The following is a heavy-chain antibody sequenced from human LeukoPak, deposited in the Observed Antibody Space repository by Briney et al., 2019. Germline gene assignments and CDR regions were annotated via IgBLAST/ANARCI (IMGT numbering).Heavy chain of an antibody. CDR1: GYSISSGYY. D-gene: IGHD5-18*01. Sequence: SETLSLTCTVSGYSISSGYYWGWIRQPPGKGLEWIGSIYHSGSTYYNPSLKSRVTMSLDTSKNQFSLKLSSVTAADTAVYYCARGKAGGYSYGGFDYWGQGTLVTVSS. CDR3: ARGKAGGYSYGGFDY. V-gene: IGHV4-38-2*02. CDR2: IYHSGST. J-gene: IGHJ4*02.